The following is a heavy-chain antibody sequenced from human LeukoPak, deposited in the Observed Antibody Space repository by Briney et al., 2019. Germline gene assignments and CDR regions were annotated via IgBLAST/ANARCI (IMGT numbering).Heavy chain of an antibody. V-gene: IGHV1-69*06. Sequence: SVKVSCKASGGTFSSYAISWVRQAPGQGLEWMGGIIPIFGTANYAQKFQGRVTITADKSTSTAYMELSSLRSEDTAVYYCARSMVRGDYYYYMDVWGKGTTVTISS. CDR2: IIPIFGTA. J-gene: IGHJ6*03. CDR1: GGTFSSYA. CDR3: ARSMVRGDYYYYMDV. D-gene: IGHD3-10*01.